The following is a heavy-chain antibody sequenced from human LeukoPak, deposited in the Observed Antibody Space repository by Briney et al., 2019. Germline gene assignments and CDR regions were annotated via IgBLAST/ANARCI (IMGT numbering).Heavy chain of an antibody. D-gene: IGHD2-21*02. J-gene: IGHJ4*01. V-gene: IGHV3-21*01. Sequence: GGSLRLSCAASGFTFSIHSMNWVRQAPGKGLEWVSSIAGSSGYISYADSAKGRFTIFRDNAKKSLYLQMTSLTAEDTAVYYCARDRGAYCGGDCYLGFDYWGRGTLVTVSS. CDR1: GFTFSIHS. CDR3: ARDRGAYCGGDCYLGFDY. CDR2: IAGSSGYI.